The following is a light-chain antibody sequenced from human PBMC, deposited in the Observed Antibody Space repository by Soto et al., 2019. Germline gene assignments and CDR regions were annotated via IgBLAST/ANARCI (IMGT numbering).Light chain of an antibody. CDR2: GAS. J-gene: IGKJ5*01. V-gene: IGKV3-20*01. CDR1: QSVCANY. Sequence: GKRAALCCRASQSVCANYLACYQQKPGQAPRLLIYGASSRATGIPDRFSGTGSETDFTLTISRLEPEDFAVYYCQQYDNSPITFGQGTRLEIK. CDR3: QQYDNSPIT.